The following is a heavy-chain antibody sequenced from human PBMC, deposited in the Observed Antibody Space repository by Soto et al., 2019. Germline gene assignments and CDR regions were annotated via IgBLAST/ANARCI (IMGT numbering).Heavy chain of an antibody. J-gene: IGHJ6*02. CDR1: VYTFTRYD. Sequence: AAVKVSCKASVYTFTRYDINWVRQPTAQGREGMGWMNHNSTNTGYAEKFQGRVSMTSNTCISTDYTQLRRMRCEETAVYYCERGRDYDFWSGSHYYGMDVWGQGTTVTVSS. CDR2: MNHNSTNT. V-gene: IGHV1-8*01. CDR3: ERGRDYDFWSGSHYYGMDV. D-gene: IGHD3-3*01.